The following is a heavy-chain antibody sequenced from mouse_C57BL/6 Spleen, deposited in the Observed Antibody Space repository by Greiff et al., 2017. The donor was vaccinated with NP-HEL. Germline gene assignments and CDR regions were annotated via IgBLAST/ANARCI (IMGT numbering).Heavy chain of an antibody. CDR2: IYPGDGDT. J-gene: IGHJ4*01. CDR1: GYAFSSYW. CDR3: ARSDYYGSSPYAMDY. D-gene: IGHD1-1*01. V-gene: IGHV1-80*01. Sequence: VHLVESGAELVKPGASVKISCKASGYAFSSYWMNWVKQRPGKGLEWIGQIYPGDGDTNYNGKFKGKATLTADKSSSTAYMQLSSLTSEDSAVYFCARSDYYGSSPYAMDYWGQGTSVTVSS.